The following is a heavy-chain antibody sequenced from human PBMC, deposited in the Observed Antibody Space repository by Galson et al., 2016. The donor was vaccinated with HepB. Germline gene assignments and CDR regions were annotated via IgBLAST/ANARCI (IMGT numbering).Heavy chain of an antibody. Sequence: SLRLSCAASGLTFSSYAVNWVRQPPGKGLEWVSAISGGSTYYADSVKGWFTISRGNSKNTLFLQMSSLRAEDTALYYCAKAHLYSNFVGMDVWGKGTTVTVSS. V-gene: IGHV3-23*01. J-gene: IGHJ6*04. CDR2: ISGGST. D-gene: IGHD4-11*01. CDR1: GLTFSSYA. CDR3: AKAHLYSNFVGMDV.